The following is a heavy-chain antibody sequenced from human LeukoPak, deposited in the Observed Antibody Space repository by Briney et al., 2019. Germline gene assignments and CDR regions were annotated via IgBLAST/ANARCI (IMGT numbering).Heavy chain of an antibody. CDR1: GGSISGSSYY. D-gene: IGHD1-1*01. CDR3: ARRLRYNLHLDY. CDR2: IYYSGST. J-gene: IGHJ4*02. Sequence: SETLSLTCTVSGGSISGSSYYWGWIRQPPGKGLEWIGSIYYSGSTYYNPSLKSRVTISVDTSKNQFSLKLSSVTAADTAVYYCARRLRYNLHLDYWGQGTLVTVSS. V-gene: IGHV4-39*01.